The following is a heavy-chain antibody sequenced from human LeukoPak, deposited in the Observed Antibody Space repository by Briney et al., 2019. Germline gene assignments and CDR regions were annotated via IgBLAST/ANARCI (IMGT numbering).Heavy chain of an antibody. Sequence: SETPSLTCAVYGGSFSGYYWSWIRQPPGKGLEWIGEINHSGSTNYNPSLKSRVTISVDTSKNQFSLKLSSVTAADTAVYYCARGTPRRGRYCSSTSCYKGIFDYWGQGTLVTVSS. CDR1: GGSFSGYY. CDR3: ARGTPRRGRYCSSTSCYKGIFDY. V-gene: IGHV4-34*01. D-gene: IGHD2-2*02. CDR2: INHSGST. J-gene: IGHJ4*02.